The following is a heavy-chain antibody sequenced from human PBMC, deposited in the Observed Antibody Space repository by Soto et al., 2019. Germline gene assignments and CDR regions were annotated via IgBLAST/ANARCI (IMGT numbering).Heavy chain of an antibody. D-gene: IGHD3-10*01. J-gene: IGHJ4*02. CDR2: IYPGDSDT. CDR1: GYSFTSYW. V-gene: IGHV5-51*01. CDR3: ARLGGTHWSWAYYFDY. Sequence: GESPKISCTGSGYSFTSYWIGWVRQMPGKGLEWMGIIYPGDSDTRYSPSFQGQVTISADKSISTAYLQWSGLKASDTAMYYCARLGGTHWSWAYYFDYWGQGTLVTVS.